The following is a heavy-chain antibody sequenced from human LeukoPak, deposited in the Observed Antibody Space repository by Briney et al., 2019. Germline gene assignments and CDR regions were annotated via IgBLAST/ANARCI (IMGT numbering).Heavy chain of an antibody. J-gene: IGHJ4*02. CDR2: ITSSSSSI. CDR3: AREAYTGFDLEAFDY. Sequence: GGSLRLSCAASGFTFDDYAMHWVRQAPGKGLEWVSSITSSSSSIYYADSVKGRFTISRDNAKSSLYLQMNSLRVEDTAVYYCAREAYTGFDLEAFDYWGQGTLVTVSS. V-gene: IGHV3-21*06. CDR1: GFTFDDYA. D-gene: IGHD5-12*01.